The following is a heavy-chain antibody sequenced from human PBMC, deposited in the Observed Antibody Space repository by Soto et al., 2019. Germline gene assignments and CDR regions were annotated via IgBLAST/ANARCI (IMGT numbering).Heavy chain of an antibody. J-gene: IGHJ4*02. D-gene: IGHD5-12*01. V-gene: IGHV2-5*02. CDR1: GFSLSTNGMG. CDR2: IYWDDDK. CDR3: ARLTRGVYDLDRLWEKFDY. Sequence: QITVKESGLPLVKPTETLTLTCTFSGFSLSTNGMGVGWIRQPPGKALEWLALIYWDDDKRYSPSLRSRLTITKDTSNNQVDLTMTSMDPVDTATYYCARLTRGVYDLDRLWEKFDYWGQGALVTVSS.